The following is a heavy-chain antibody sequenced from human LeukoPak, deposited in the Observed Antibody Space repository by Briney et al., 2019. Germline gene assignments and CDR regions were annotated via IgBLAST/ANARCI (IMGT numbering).Heavy chain of an antibody. V-gene: IGHV3-23*01. CDR3: AKDLDCSSTSCYLVDY. CDR1: GFTFSSYA. Sequence: PGGSLRLSCAASGFTFSSYAMSWVRQAPGKGLEWVSAISGSGGSTYYADSVKGRFTISRDNSKNTLYLQMNSLRAEDTAVYYCAKDLDCSSTSCYLVDYWGQGPLVTVSS. CDR2: ISGSGGST. D-gene: IGHD2-2*01. J-gene: IGHJ4*02.